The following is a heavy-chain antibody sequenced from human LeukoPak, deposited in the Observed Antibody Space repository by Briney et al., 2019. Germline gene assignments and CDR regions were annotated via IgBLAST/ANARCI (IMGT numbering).Heavy chain of an antibody. CDR3: ARDHWGLGTFDY. J-gene: IGHJ4*02. V-gene: IGHV1-8*03. CDR2: MNPNSGNT. Sequence: GASVKVSCKASGYTFTSYDINWVRQATGQGLEWMGWMNPNSGNTGYAQKFQGRVTITRNTSISTAYMELSSLRSEDTAVYYCARDHWGLGTFDYWGQGTLVTVSS. CDR1: GYTFTSYD. D-gene: IGHD7-27*01.